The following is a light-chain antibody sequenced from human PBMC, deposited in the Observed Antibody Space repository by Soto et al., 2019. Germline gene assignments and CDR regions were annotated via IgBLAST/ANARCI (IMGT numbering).Light chain of an antibody. J-gene: IGKJ2*01. CDR1: QGISTW. CDR3: QHYNRYPYT. Sequence: DIQMTQSPSTLSASVGDRATITCRASQGISTWLAWYQQKPGKAPKFLISGASTLQSGVPSRFSGSGSGTEFTLTISSLQSDDFATYYCQHYNRYPYTFGQGTKVDIK. CDR2: GAS. V-gene: IGKV1-5*01.